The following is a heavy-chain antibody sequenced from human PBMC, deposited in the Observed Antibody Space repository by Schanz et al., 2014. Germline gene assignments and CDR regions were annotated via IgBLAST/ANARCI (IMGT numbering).Heavy chain of an antibody. D-gene: IGHD3-3*01. CDR1: EFTFSNYG. V-gene: IGHV3-48*01. Sequence: EVQLVESGGGLVQPRGSLRLSCAASEFTFSNYGMNWVRQAPEKGLEWVSYISSSSGTIYYADSVKGRFTISRDNAKNTLYLQMNSLRSEDTAVYYCAKDVDFWSGYYLDYWGQGTLVTVSS. CDR2: ISSSSGTI. J-gene: IGHJ4*02. CDR3: AKDVDFWSGYYLDY.